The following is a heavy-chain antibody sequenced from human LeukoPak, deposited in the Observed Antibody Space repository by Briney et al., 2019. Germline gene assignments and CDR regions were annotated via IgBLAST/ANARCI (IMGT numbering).Heavy chain of an antibody. CDR1: GGSVSGYY. J-gene: IGHJ4*02. CDR2: VYYSGST. D-gene: IGHD2-15*01. Sequence: TASETLSLTCVVSGGSVSGYYWGWIRQPPGGGWGGMGYVYYSGSTNYNPSFKSRITISVDTSRNQFSLQLSSVTAADTAVYYCARIHRYCSGGACYVLDNWGQGTLVAVSS. V-gene: IGHV4-59*02. CDR3: ARIHRYCSGGACYVLDN.